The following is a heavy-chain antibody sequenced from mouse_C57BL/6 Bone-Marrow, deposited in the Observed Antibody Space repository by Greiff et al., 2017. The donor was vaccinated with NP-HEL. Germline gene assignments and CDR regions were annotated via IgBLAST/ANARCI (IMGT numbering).Heavy chain of an antibody. CDR2: IHPSDSDT. D-gene: IGHD2-3*01. CDR1: GYTFTSYW. Sequence: QVQLQQPGAELVKPGASVKVSCKASGYTFTSYWMHWVKQRPGQGLEWIGRIHPSDSDTNYNQKFKGKATLTVDKSSSTAYMQLSSLTSEDSAVDYCAMALDGYYVGFAYWGQGTLVTVSA. CDR3: AMALDGYYVGFAY. V-gene: IGHV1-74*01. J-gene: IGHJ3*01.